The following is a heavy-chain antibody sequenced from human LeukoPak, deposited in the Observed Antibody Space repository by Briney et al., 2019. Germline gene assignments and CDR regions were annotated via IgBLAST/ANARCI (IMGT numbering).Heavy chain of an antibody. V-gene: IGHV4-59*04. Sequence: SETLSLTCTVSGGSINSYYWSWIRQPPGKGLEWIGSIYHSGSTYYNPSLKSRVTISVDTSKNQFSLKLSSVTAADTAVYYCAGERITMAYYFDYWGQGTLVTVSS. CDR1: GGSINSYY. D-gene: IGHD3-10*01. CDR2: IYHSGST. J-gene: IGHJ4*02. CDR3: AGERITMAYYFDY.